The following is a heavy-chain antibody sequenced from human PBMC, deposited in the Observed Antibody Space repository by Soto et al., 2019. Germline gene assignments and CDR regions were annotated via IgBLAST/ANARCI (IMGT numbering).Heavy chain of an antibody. V-gene: IGHV4-34*01. CDR3: ASGLNIVATIRLGV. CDR1: GGSFSGYY. CDR2: INHSGST. J-gene: IGHJ6*04. D-gene: IGHD5-12*01. Sequence: SETLSLTCAVYGGSFSGYYWSWIRQPPGKGLEWIGEINHSGSTNYSPSLKSRVTISVDTSKNQFSLKLSSVTAADTAVYYCASGLNIVATIRLGVWGKGTTVIVSS.